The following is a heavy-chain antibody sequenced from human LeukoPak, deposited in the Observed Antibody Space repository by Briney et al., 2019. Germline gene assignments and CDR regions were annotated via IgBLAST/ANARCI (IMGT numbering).Heavy chain of an antibody. CDR2: IEKSGST. CDR3: VRQWKESYYMYL. V-gene: IGHV4-34*01. D-gene: IGHD3-10*01. J-gene: IGHJ6*04. CDR1: GGSFSPYY. Sequence: SETLSLTCSVYGGSFSPYYWSWVRQPPGQGLEGIGQIEKSGSTNYNPSLTSRSTISAETSTGQFSLSLSSMTAADTAVYYCVRQWKESYYMYLWGKGTTVTISS.